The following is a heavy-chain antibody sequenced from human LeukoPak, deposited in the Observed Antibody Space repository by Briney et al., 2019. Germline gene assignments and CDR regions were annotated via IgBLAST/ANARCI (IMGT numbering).Heavy chain of an antibody. J-gene: IGHJ5*02. D-gene: IGHD3-10*01. CDR2: IYYSGST. Sequence: PSETLSLTCTVSGGSISRYYWSWIRQPPGKGLEWIGYIYYSGSTNYNPSLKSRVTISVDTSKNQFSLKLSSVTAADTAVYYCARDGGSLYGSGSYSWFDPWGQGTLVTVSS. V-gene: IGHV4-59*01. CDR1: GGSISRYY. CDR3: ARDGGSLYGSGSYSWFDP.